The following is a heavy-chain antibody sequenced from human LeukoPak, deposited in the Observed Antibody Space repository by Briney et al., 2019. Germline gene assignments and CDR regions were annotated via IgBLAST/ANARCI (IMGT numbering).Heavy chain of an antibody. CDR2: IRYDGSNK. J-gene: IGHJ3*02. D-gene: IGHD2-2*01. V-gene: IGHV3-30*02. Sequence: GGSLRLSCAASGFTFSSYGMHWVRQAPGKGLEWVAFIRYDGSNKYYADSVKGRFTISRDNSKNTLYLQMNSLRAEDTAVYYCARDLVVVPAALNAFDIWGQGTMVTVSS. CDR1: GFTFSSYG. CDR3: ARDLVVVPAALNAFDI.